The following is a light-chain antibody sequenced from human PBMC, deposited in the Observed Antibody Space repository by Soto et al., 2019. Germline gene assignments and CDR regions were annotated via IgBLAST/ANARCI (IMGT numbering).Light chain of an antibody. CDR2: GAS. V-gene: IGKV3-20*01. J-gene: IGKJ1*01. Sequence: EVVLTQSPGTLSLSPGARATVSCRASQTISRNYLAWYQKKPGQAPRLLIYGASTRATGIPDRFTGSGSGTDFTLTIARLEPEDVAVYYCQQYGGPVPWTFGQGTKVEV. CDR1: QTISRNY. CDR3: QQYGGPVPWT.